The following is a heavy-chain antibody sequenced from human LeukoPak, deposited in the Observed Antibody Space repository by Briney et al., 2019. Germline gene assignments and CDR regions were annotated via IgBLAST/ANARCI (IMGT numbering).Heavy chain of an antibody. Sequence: GGSLRLSCAASGFTFSSYAMHWVRQAPGKGLEYVSAISSNGGSTYYANSVKGRFTISRDNSKNTLYLQMNSLRAEDTAVYYCARVAGNSGSYVYYYYYMDVWGKGTTVTISS. J-gene: IGHJ6*03. CDR3: ARVAGNSGSYVYYYYYMDV. V-gene: IGHV3-64*01. CDR2: ISSNGGST. D-gene: IGHD1-26*01. CDR1: GFTFSSYA.